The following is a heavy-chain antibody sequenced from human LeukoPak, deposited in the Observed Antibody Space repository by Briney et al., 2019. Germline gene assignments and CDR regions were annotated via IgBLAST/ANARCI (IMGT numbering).Heavy chain of an antibody. CDR2: IYYSGST. V-gene: IGHV4-39*07. CDR3: ARAGNSNGVSDAFDI. J-gene: IGHJ3*02. Sequence: SETLSLTCTVSGGSISSSSYYWGWIRQPPGKGLEWIGSIYYSGSTYYNPSLKSRVTISVDTSKNQFSLQLNSVTPEDTAVYYCARAGNSNGVSDAFDIWGQGTMVTVSS. D-gene: IGHD2-8*01. CDR1: GGSISSSSYY.